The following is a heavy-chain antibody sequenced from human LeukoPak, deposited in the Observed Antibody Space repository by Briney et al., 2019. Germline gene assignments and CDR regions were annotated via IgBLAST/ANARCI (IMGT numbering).Heavy chain of an antibody. V-gene: IGHV3-23*01. CDR1: GFTVSSNY. Sequence: GGSLRLSCAASGFTVSSNYMSWVRQAPGKGLEWVSAISGSGGSTYYADSVKGRFTISRDNSKNTLYLQMNSLRAEDTAVYYCAKYSSSWYRGTKFDYWGQGTLVTVSS. D-gene: IGHD6-13*01. CDR3: AKYSSSWYRGTKFDY. CDR2: ISGSGGST. J-gene: IGHJ4*02.